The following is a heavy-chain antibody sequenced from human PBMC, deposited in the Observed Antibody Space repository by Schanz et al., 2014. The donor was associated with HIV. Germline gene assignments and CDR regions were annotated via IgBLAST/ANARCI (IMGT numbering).Heavy chain of an antibody. CDR1: GYTFTRYG. Sequence: QVHLVQSGAEVRDPGASVKVSCRSSGYTFTRYGISWVRQAPGQGLEWMGWISASSGDTQFAQKFQERVTMTTDTSTDVAYMELKNLRSDDTAVYFCAIDYYKTRAGVAFDFWGQGTLVVVSS. CDR2: ISASSGDT. J-gene: IGHJ3*01. V-gene: IGHV1-18*01. D-gene: IGHD3-10*01. CDR3: AIDYYKTRAGVAFDF.